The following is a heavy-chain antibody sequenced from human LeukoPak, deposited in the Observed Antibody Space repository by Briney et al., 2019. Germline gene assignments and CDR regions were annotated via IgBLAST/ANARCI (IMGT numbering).Heavy chain of an antibody. CDR2: IYSRGST. CDR1: GGSISSYY. CDR3: AREDTPMVYPFDY. V-gene: IGHV4-39*07. J-gene: IGHJ4*02. D-gene: IGHD5-18*01. Sequence: PSETLSLTCAVSGGSISSYYWGWIRQPPGKGLEWIGSIYSRGSTYYNPSLKSRVTISVDTSKNQFSLKLRSVTAADTAVYYCAREDTPMVYPFDYWGQGTLVTVSS.